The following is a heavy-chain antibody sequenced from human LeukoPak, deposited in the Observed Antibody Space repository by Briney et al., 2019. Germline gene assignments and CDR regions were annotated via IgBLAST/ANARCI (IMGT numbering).Heavy chain of an antibody. CDR2: IKQDGSEK. D-gene: IGHD3-10*01. Sequence: PGGSLRLSCAASGFTFSIYWMTWVRQAPRKGLEWVANIKQDGSEKYYVDSAKGRFTISRDNAKNSLFLQMNSLRAEDTAVYYCAKDFIGYFDYWGQGTLVTVSS. V-gene: IGHV3-7*03. CDR3: AKDFIGYFDY. CDR1: GFTFSIYW. J-gene: IGHJ4*02.